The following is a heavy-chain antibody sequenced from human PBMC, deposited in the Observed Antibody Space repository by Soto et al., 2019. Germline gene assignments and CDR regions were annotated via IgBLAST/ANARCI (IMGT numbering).Heavy chain of an antibody. CDR2: IYHSGST. Sequence: SETLSLTCAVSGGSISSSNWWSWVRQPPGKGLEWIGEIYHSGSTNYNPSLKSRVTILVDKSKNQFSLKLSSVTAADTAVYYCARDRGYYHDSSGYGVKAFDIWGQGTMVTVSS. CDR1: GGSISSSNW. V-gene: IGHV4-4*02. CDR3: ARDRGYYHDSSGYGVKAFDI. J-gene: IGHJ3*02. D-gene: IGHD3-22*01.